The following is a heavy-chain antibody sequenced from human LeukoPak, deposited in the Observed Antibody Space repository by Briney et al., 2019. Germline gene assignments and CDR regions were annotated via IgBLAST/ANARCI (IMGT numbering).Heavy chain of an antibody. CDR3: ARCAHGSGAGIYYMDV. J-gene: IGHJ6*03. D-gene: IGHD3-10*01. CDR1: GFTFSDYT. Sequence: PGGSPRLSCAASGFTFSDYTMTWIRQAPGKGLDWISYISGSARTIYYAGSVKGRLIISRDNANNSLYLQLNSLRAEDTAVYYCARCAHGSGAGIYYMDVWGQGTTVIVSS. V-gene: IGHV3-11*04. CDR2: ISGSARTI.